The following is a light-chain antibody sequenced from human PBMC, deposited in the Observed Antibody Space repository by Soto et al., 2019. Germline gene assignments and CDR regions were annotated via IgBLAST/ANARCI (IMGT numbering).Light chain of an antibody. CDR2: GAS. CDR3: QQYSSSHT. Sequence: EIVLTQSPGTLSLSPGERATLSCRAGQSVSSSYLAWYQQKPGQAPRLLIYGASTRATGIPDRFSGSGSGADFTLTISRLEPEDFAVYYCQQYSSSHTFGPGTKVDIK. CDR1: QSVSSSY. V-gene: IGKV3-20*01. J-gene: IGKJ3*01.